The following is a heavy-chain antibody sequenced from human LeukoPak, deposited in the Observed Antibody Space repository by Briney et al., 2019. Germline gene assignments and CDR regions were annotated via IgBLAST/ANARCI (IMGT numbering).Heavy chain of an antibody. Sequence: SVKVSCKAFGTTFSSYAINWVRQAPGQGLEWMGAIIPTSGRVKYARKFQGRVTITTDESTSTAYMELSSLRSEDTAVYYCARDSPGYSGYPENFDYWGQGTLVTVSS. CDR2: IIPTSGRV. V-gene: IGHV1-69*05. CDR1: GTTFSSYA. D-gene: IGHD5-12*01. CDR3: ARDSPGYSGYPENFDY. J-gene: IGHJ4*02.